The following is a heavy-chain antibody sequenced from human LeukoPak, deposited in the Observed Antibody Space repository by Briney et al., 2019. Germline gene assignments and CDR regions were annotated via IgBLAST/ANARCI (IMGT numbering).Heavy chain of an antibody. D-gene: IGHD2-2*01. CDR2: ISGSGGST. V-gene: IGHV3-23*01. CDR1: GFTFSSYA. Sequence: PGGSLRLSCAASGFTFSSYAVSWVRQAPGKGLEWVSAISGSGGSTYYADSVKGRFTISRDNSKNTLYLQMNSLRAEDTAVYYCAKDSCSSTSCYFAFDYWGQGTLVTVSS. J-gene: IGHJ4*02. CDR3: AKDSCSSTSCYFAFDY.